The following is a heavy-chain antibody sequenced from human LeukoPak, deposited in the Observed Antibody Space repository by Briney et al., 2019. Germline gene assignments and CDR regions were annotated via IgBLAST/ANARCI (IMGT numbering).Heavy chain of an antibody. CDR1: GGTFSSYA. CDR3: ARGVPIGYCSYGVCYPPYYFDY. V-gene: IGHV1-69*06. D-gene: IGHD2-8*01. Sequence: SVKVSCKASGGTFSSYAVSWVRLTPGQGLEWLGGIIPVFGTTTYAQKFQAKVTMTADKSTNTAYLEISSLTSDDTAVYYCARGVPIGYCSYGVCYPPYYFDYWGQGTLVTASS. CDR2: IIPVFGTT. J-gene: IGHJ4*02.